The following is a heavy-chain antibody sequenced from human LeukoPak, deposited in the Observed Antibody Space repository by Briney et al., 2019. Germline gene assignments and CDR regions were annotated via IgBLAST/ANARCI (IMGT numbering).Heavy chain of an antibody. CDR1: GGSFSGYY. V-gene: IGHV4-34*01. D-gene: IGHD3-22*01. Sequence: SETLSLTCAVYGGSFSGYYWSWIRQPPGKGLEWIGEINHSGSTNYNPSLKSRVTISVDTSKNRFSLKLSSVTAADTAVYYCARMHLGRITMIVVVRNAFDIWGQGTMVTVSS. CDR3: ARMHLGRITMIVVVRNAFDI. CDR2: INHSGST. J-gene: IGHJ3*02.